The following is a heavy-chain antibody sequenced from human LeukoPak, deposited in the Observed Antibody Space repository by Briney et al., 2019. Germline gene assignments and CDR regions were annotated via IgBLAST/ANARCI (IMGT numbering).Heavy chain of an antibody. D-gene: IGHD6-13*01. J-gene: IGHJ4*02. CDR2: IYSGGST. V-gene: IGHV3-53*01. CDR1: GFTVSSNY. Sequence: PGGSLRLSCAASGFTVSSNYMTWVRQAPGKGLEWVSVIYSGGSTYYADSVKGRFTTSRDNSKNTLYLQMNSLRAEDTAVYYCAREGHSSSWYYNDYWGQGILVTVSS. CDR3: AREGHSSSWYYNDY.